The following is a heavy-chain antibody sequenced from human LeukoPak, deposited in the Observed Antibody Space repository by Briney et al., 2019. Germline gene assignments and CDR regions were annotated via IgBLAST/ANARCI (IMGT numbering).Heavy chain of an antibody. CDR2: IYYSGST. CDR3: ARDRGYYDSSGYSDY. V-gene: IGHV4-59*01. J-gene: IGHJ4*02. D-gene: IGHD3-22*01. CDR1: GGSISSYY. Sequence: SETLSLTCTVSGGSISSYYWSWIRQPPGKGLEWIGYIYYSGSTNYNPSLRSRVTISVDTSKNQFSLRLSSVTAADTAVYYCARDRGYYDSSGYSDYWGQGTLVTVSS.